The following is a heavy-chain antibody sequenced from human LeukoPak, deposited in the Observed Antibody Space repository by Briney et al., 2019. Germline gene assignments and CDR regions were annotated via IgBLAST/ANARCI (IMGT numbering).Heavy chain of an antibody. J-gene: IGHJ6*02. V-gene: IGHV4-34*01. CDR1: GGSFSGYY. D-gene: IGHD2-2*01. Sequence: PSETLSLTCAVYGGSFSGYYWSWIRQPPGKGLEWIGEINHSGSTNYNPSLKSRVTTSVDTSKNQFSLKLGSVTAADTAVYYCACSSTNYYYYGMDVWGQGTTVTVSS. CDR3: ACSSTNYYYYGMDV. CDR2: INHSGST.